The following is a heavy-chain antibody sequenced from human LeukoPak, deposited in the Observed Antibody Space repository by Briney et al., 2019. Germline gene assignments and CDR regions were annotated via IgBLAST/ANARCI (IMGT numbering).Heavy chain of an antibody. V-gene: IGHV3-48*03. D-gene: IGHD3-10*01. CDR2: ISSSGSTK. CDR1: GFTFSSYE. J-gene: IGHJ4*02. CDR3: ARAFGSGSYSF. Sequence: GGSLRLSCAAAGFTFSSYEMNWVRQAPGKGLEWVSYISSSGSTKYYADSVKGRVTISRDNARKSMYLQMNSLRAEDTAVYYCARAFGSGSYSFWGQGTLVSVSS.